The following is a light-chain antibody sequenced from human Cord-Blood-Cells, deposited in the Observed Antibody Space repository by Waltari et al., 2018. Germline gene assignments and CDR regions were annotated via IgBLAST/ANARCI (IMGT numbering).Light chain of an antibody. V-gene: IGKV1-9*01. CDR1: QGISSY. CDR2: AAS. CDR3: QQLNSNPLT. Sequence: DIQLTQSPSFLSASVGDRVTIPCRASQGISSYLAWYQQKPGKAPKLLIYAASTLQSGVPTRCGGGGSGTEFSLTISSLQPEDFANYYCQQLNSNPLTFGGGTKVEIK. J-gene: IGKJ4*01.